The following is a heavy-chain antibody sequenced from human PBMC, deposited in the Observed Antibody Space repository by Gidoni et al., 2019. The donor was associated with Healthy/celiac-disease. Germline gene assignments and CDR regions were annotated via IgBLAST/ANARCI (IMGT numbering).Heavy chain of an antibody. V-gene: IGHV4-39*01. Sequence: QLQLQESGPGLVKPSEPLSLTCTFPGGSISSSSYYWGWIRQPPGKGLEWIGSIYYSGSTYYNPSLKSRVTISVDTSKNQFSLKLSSVTAADTAVYYCARPKWEPYYFDYWGQGTLVTVSS. CDR3: ARPKWEPYYFDY. CDR1: GGSISSSSYY. CDR2: IYYSGST. D-gene: IGHD1-26*01. J-gene: IGHJ4*02.